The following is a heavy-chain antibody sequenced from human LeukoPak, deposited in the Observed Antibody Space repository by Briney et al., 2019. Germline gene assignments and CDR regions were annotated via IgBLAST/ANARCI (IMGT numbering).Heavy chain of an antibody. Sequence: GGSLRLSCAASGFTFSNYAMSWVRQAPGKGLEWVSSFSGRGGSTDYADSVKGRFTITRDNSENTLYLQMHSLRAEDTAVYYCARDRPNYYGSDGHYYRRDGDYWGRGTLVSVSS. CDR1: GFTFSNYA. V-gene: IGHV3-23*01. CDR3: ARDRPNYYGSDGHYYRRDGDY. CDR2: FSGRGGST. D-gene: IGHD3-22*01. J-gene: IGHJ4*02.